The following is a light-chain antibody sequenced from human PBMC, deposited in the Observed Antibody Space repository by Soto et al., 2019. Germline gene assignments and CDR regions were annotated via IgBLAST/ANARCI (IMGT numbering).Light chain of an antibody. J-gene: IGLJ3*02. V-gene: IGLV6-57*03. CDR1: SGSIASNY. CDR2: EDN. CDR3: QSYDSSNRWV. Sequence: NFMLTQPHSVSESPGKTVTISCTRSSGSIASNYVQWYQQRPGSAPTTVIYEDNQRPSGVPDRFSGSIDSSSNSASLTSGLKTEDEADYYCQSYDSSNRWVFGGGTQLTVL.